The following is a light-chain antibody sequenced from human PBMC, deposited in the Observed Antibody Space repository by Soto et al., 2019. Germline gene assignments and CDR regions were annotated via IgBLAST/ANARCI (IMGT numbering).Light chain of an antibody. CDR3: QVWDSSSDHPTV. CDR1: NIGSKS. J-gene: IGLJ2*01. Sequence: SYELTQPPSVSVAPGKTARITCGGKNIGSKSVHWYQQKPGQAPGRVIYYDSDRPSGIPERFSGSNSGNTATLNISRVEAGDEADYYCQVWDSSSDHPTVLGGGTKLTVL. V-gene: IGLV3-21*04. CDR2: YDS.